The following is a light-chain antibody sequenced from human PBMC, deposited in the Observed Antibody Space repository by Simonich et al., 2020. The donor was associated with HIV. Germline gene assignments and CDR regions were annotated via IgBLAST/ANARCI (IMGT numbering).Light chain of an antibody. Sequence: DIQMTQSTSSLTASVGDRVTITCRAGQGISNALAWYQQKPGKAPKLLIYKASSLESGVPSRFSGSGSGTEFTLTISSLQPDDFATYYCQQYKSYPFTFGPGTKVDIK. CDR2: KAS. J-gene: IGKJ3*01. CDR3: QQYKSYPFT. CDR1: QGISNA. V-gene: IGKV1-5*03.